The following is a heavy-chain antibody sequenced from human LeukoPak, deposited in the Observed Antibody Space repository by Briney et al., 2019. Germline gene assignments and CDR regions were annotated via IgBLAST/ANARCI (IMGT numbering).Heavy chain of an antibody. D-gene: IGHD3-3*01. CDR1: GYTFTGYY. CDR2: INPKSGGT. V-gene: IGHV1-2*02. J-gene: IGHJ5*02. Sequence: GASVKVSCKASGYTFTGYYMHWVRQAPGQGLEWMGWINPKSGGTNYAQKFQGRVTMTRDTSISTAYMELSRLRSDDTAVYYCARDRERSGYYIPKGWFDPWGQGTLVTVSS. CDR3: ARDRERSGYYIPKGWFDP.